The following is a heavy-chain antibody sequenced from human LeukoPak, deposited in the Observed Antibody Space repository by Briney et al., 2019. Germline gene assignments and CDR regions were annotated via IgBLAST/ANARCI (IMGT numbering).Heavy chain of an antibody. D-gene: IGHD2-2*01. CDR1: GVSISSYY. CDR2: IYYSGST. Sequence: SETLSLTCTVSGVSISSYYWSWIRQPPGKGLEWIGYIYYSGSTNYNPSLKSRVTISVDTSKNQFSLKLSSVTAADTAVYYCASIVVPAAIGYWGQGTLVTVSS. V-gene: IGHV4-59*08. J-gene: IGHJ4*02. CDR3: ASIVVPAAIGY.